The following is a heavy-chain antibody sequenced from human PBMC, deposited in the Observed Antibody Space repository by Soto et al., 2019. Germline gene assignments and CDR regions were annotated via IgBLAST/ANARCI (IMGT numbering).Heavy chain of an antibody. D-gene: IGHD6-19*01. V-gene: IGHV3-11*01. Sequence: QVDLMESGGGLDKHGGSLRLSCAGSGFTFSDYYMTWIRQAPGKGLEWVSYINTLSSAIYYADSVKGRFTISRDNAKNSLFLQMNSLRAEGTAVYYCARRLQWQLRPLDSWGRGTLVTVSS. CDR3: ARRLQWQLRPLDS. J-gene: IGHJ4*02. CDR2: INTLSSAI. CDR1: GFTFSDYY.